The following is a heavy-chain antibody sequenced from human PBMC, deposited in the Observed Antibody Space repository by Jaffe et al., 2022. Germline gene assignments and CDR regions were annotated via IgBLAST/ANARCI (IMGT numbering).Heavy chain of an antibody. Sequence: EVQLVESGGGLVQPGGSLRLSCAASGFTFSSYWMHWVRQAPGKGLVWVSRINSDGSSTSYADSVKGRFTISRDNAKNTLYLQMNSLRAEDTAVYYCARASYYYGSGSYSDFDYWGQGTLVTVSS. CDR2: INSDGSST. V-gene: IGHV3-74*01. CDR3: ARASYYYGSGSYSDFDY. D-gene: IGHD3-10*01. J-gene: IGHJ4*02. CDR1: GFTFSSYW.